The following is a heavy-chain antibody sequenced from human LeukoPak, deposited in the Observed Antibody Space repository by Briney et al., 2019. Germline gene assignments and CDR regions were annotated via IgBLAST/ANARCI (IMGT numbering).Heavy chain of an antibody. D-gene: IGHD1-7*01. CDR1: VFTFSSHS. Sequence: PGGSLRLSCAASVFTFSSHSMNWVRHAPGKGLQWVSSISSSSSYIYYADSVKGRFTISRDNSKNSLYLQMNSLRAEDTAVYYCARDISGTTFYGYFQHWGQGTLVTVSS. CDR3: ARDISGTTFYGYFQH. J-gene: IGHJ1*01. CDR2: ISSSSSYI. V-gene: IGHV3-21*01.